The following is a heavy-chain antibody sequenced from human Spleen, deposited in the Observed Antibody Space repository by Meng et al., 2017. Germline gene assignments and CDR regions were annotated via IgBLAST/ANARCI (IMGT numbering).Heavy chain of an antibody. Sequence: GGSLRLSCAVYGGSFTGHFWSCIRQAPGKGLEWVTSVSGGGGYTYYADSVKGRFTISRDNSKNTLYLRMNSLRAEDTAVYYCATDYSGSAGGTLGYFQYWGQGTLVTVSS. J-gene: IGHJ1*01. CDR1: GGSFTGHF. V-gene: IGHV3-23*01. D-gene: IGHD6-13*01. CDR2: VSGGGGYT. CDR3: ATDYSGSAGGTLGYFQY.